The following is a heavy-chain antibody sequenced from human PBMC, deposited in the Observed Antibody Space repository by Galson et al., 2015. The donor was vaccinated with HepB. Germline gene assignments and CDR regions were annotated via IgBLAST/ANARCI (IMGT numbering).Heavy chain of an antibody. CDR1: GFTFSSYW. V-gene: IGHV3-7*01. CDR2: IKQDGSEK. J-gene: IGHJ4*02. CDR3: ARDFYGLFSVAGNSGTSDY. Sequence: SLRLSCAASGFTFSSYWMSWVRQAPGKGLEWVANIKQDGSEKYYVDSVKGRFTISRDNAKNSLYLQMNSLRAEDTAVYYCARDFYGLFSVAGNSGTSDYWGQGTLVTVSS. D-gene: IGHD6-19*01.